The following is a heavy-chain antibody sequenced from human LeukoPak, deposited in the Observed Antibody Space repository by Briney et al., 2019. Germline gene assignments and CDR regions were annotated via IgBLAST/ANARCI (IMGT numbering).Heavy chain of an antibody. V-gene: IGHV4-4*09. D-gene: IGHD5-12*01. CDR1: GGSISSYY. CDR2: IYTSGST. CDR3: ARHAVVANYYYYYYMDV. Sequence: SETLSLTCTVSGGSISSYYWSWIRQPPGKGLEWIGYIYTSGSTNYNPSLQGRVTISVDTSKNQVSLKLSSVAAADTAVYYCARHAVVANYYYYYYMDVWGKGTTVTVSS. J-gene: IGHJ6*03.